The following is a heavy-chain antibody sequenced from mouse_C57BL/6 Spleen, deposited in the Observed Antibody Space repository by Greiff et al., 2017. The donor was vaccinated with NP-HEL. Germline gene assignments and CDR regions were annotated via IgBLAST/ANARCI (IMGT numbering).Heavy chain of an antibody. CDR1: GFTFSSYA. D-gene: IGHD1-1*01. Sequence: EVKLMESGEGLVKPGGSLKLSCAASGFTFSSYAMSWVRQTPEKRLEWVAYISSGGDYIYYADTVKGRFTISRDNARNTLYLQMSSLKSEDTAMYYCTREYNYYGSSYGFAYWGQGTLVTVSA. J-gene: IGHJ3*01. CDR3: TREYNYYGSSYGFAY. V-gene: IGHV5-9-1*02. CDR2: ISSGGDYI.